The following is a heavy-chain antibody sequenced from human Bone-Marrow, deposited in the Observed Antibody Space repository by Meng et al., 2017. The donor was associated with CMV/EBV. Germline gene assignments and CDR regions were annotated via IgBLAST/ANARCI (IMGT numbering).Heavy chain of an antibody. D-gene: IGHD6-13*01. CDR3: ARVKSSSWFFDY. V-gene: IGHV3-23*01. CDR2: FGSSGNT. Sequence: GESLKISCAASGFTFSSYAMSWVRQAPGKGLEWVSTFGSSGNTYYADSVKGRFTISRDNSKNTLFLQMNSLRVEDTAVYYCARVKSSSWFFDYWGQGTLVTVSS. CDR1: GFTFSSYA. J-gene: IGHJ4*02.